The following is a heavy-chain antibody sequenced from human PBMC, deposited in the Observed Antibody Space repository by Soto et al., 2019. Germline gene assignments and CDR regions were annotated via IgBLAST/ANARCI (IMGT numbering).Heavy chain of an antibody. CDR1: GGTFSSQT. V-gene: IGHV1-69*02. CDR3: ARPAVNDLDADSSAFDI. CDR2: VIPIIGEG. J-gene: IGHJ3*02. Sequence: QVQLVQSGAEVKEPGSSVKVSCKVSGGTFSSQTINWVRQVPGQGLEWMGSVIPIIGEGKYAQSFLGRVTITAERPTSTAYMELSSLRSEDTAVYYCARPAVNDLDADSSAFDIWGQGTMVTVSS. D-gene: IGHD1-1*01.